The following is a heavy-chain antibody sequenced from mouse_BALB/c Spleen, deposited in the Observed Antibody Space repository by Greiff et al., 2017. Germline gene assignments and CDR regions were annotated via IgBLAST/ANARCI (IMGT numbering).Heavy chain of an antibody. V-gene: IGHV1-18*01. CDR1: GYTFTDYN. J-gene: IGHJ4*01. CDR2: INPNNGGT. CDR3: EMAYYGKRGMDY. D-gene: IGHD2-10*01. Sequence: VQLQQSGPELVKPGASVKIPCKASGYTFTDYNMDWVKQSHGKSLEWIGDINPNNGGTIYNQKFKGKATLTVDKSSSTAYMELRSLTSENTAVYYCEMAYYGKRGMDYWGQGTSVTVSS.